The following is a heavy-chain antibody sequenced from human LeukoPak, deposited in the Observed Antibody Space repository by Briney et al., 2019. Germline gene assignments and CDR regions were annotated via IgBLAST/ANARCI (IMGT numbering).Heavy chain of an antibody. J-gene: IGHJ4*02. CDR1: GYSFTNYW. D-gene: IGHD2-2*01. CDR3: ARGRGYCSSSSCYDFDY. CDR2: IYPGDSET. V-gene: IGHV5-51*01. Sequence: GESLKISCTGSGYSFTNYWIAWVRQMPGKGLEWMGIIYPGDSETTYSPSFQGQVTISADESITTTYLQWSSLKASDTAIYYCARGRGYCSSSSCYDFDYWGQGTLVTVSS.